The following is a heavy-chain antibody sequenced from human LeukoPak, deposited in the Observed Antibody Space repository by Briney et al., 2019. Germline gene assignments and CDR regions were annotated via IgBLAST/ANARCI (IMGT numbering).Heavy chain of an antibody. Sequence: GGSLRLSCAASGFTFSSYAMNWVRQAPGKGLEWVSAISGSGSTTYYADSVKGRFTISRDNSKNTLFLQMNSLTAEDAAIYSCARPRLEYCSGGSCFDAFDIWGQGTMVTVSS. CDR2: ISGSGSTT. J-gene: IGHJ3*02. CDR3: ARPRLEYCSGGSCFDAFDI. D-gene: IGHD2-15*01. CDR1: GFTFSSYA. V-gene: IGHV3-23*01.